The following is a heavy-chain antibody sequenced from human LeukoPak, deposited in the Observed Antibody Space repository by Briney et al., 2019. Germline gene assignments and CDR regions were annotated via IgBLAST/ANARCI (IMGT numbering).Heavy chain of an antibody. D-gene: IGHD6-19*01. J-gene: IGHJ2*01. CDR3: ARYGSSGWYHFDL. V-gene: IGHV4-59*08. Sequence: SETLSLTCTVSGGSISSYYWGWIRQPPGKGLEWIGYIYYSGSTNYNPSLKSRVTISVDTSKNQFSLKLSSVTAADTAVYYCARYGSSGWYHFDLWGRGTLVTVSS. CDR1: GGSISSYY. CDR2: IYYSGST.